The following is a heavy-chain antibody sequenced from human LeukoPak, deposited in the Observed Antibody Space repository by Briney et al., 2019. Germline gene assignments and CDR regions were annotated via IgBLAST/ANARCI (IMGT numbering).Heavy chain of an antibody. J-gene: IGHJ5*02. CDR1: GDSLSNYY. D-gene: IGHD6-13*01. CDR3: ARVRPYSSSWASWFDP. Sequence: SETLSLTCTVSGDSLSNYYWNWIRQPPGERLEWIGYLFDGGSTRWSPSLESRVSMSVDTSNNQFSLELNSVTAADTAVYYCARVRPYSSSWASWFDPWGQGTLVTVSS. CDR2: LFDGGST. V-gene: IGHV4-59*12.